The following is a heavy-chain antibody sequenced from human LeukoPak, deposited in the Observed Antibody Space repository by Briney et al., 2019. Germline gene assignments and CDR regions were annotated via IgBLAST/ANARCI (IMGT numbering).Heavy chain of an antibody. Sequence: GGSRRLSCAASGLTFSSFWMHWVRKAPGKGLVWVSRIFVDGRRTTYADSVKGRFPISRDNAKNTLYLQMNSLRARDADVYFCLREPYAILTGPFFDYWGQGTLVTVSS. CDR3: LREPYAILTGPFFDY. D-gene: IGHD3-9*01. CDR2: IFVDGRRT. V-gene: IGHV3-74*03. CDR1: GLTFSSFW. J-gene: IGHJ4*02.